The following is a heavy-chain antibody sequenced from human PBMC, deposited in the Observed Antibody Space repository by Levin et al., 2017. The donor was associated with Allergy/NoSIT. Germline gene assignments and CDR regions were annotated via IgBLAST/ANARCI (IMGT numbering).Heavy chain of an antibody. CDR2: ISSSSSTI. V-gene: IGHV3-48*03. CDR3: ARAAPENIYASSWYNWFDP. J-gene: IGHJ5*02. CDR1: GFTFSRYE. D-gene: IGHD6-13*01. Sequence: GGSLRLSCTASGFTFSRYEMNWVRQAPGKGLEWISYISSSSSTIFYADSVKGRFTISRDNAKNSLFLQMNTLRVEDTAVYYCARAAPENIYASSWYNWFDPWGQGTLVTVSS.